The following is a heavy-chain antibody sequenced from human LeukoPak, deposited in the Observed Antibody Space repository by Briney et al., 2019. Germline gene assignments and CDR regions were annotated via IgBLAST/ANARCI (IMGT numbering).Heavy chain of an antibody. D-gene: IGHD6-13*01. Sequence: PSETLSLTCTVSGGSISSGGYYWSWIRQPPGKGLEWIGYIYHSGSTYYNPSLKSRVTISVDRSKNQFSLKLSSVTAADTAVYYCARVGVKQQLAYYFDYWGQGTLATVSS. CDR2: IYHSGST. J-gene: IGHJ4*02. CDR1: GGSISSGGYY. CDR3: ARVGVKQQLAYYFDY. V-gene: IGHV4-30-2*01.